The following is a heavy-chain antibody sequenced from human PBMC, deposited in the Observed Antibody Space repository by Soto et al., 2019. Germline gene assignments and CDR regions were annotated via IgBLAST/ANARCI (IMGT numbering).Heavy chain of an antibody. CDR3: ARNYYNWNYRPNWFDP. V-gene: IGHV4-39*01. D-gene: IGHD1-7*01. CDR2: IYYSGST. CDR1: GGSISSSSYY. Sequence: SETLSLTCTVSGGSISSSSYYWGWIRQPPGKGLEWIGSIYYSGSTYYNPSLKSRVTISADTSKNQFSLKLSSVTAADTAVYYCARNYYNWNYRPNWFDPWGQGTLVTVSS. J-gene: IGHJ5*02.